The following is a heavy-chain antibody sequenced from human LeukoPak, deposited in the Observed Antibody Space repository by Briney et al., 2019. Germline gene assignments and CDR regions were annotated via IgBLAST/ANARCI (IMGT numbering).Heavy chain of an antibody. V-gene: IGHV1-24*01. Sequence: ASVKVSCKVSGYTLTELSIHWVRQAPGKGLEWMGGFDPEDGETFYAQKFQGRVIMTEDTSTGTAYMELSSLRSEDTAVYYCATGVIIVVAAALWNDYWGQGTLVTVSS. J-gene: IGHJ4*02. D-gene: IGHD2-2*01. CDR2: FDPEDGET. CDR1: GYTLTELS. CDR3: ATGVIIVVAAALWNDY.